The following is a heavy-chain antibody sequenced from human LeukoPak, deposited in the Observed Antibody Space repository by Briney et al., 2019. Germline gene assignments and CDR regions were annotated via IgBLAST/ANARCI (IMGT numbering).Heavy chain of an antibody. J-gene: IGHJ6*02. CDR3: ARDESTNYYYYGMDV. CDR1: GFTFSSYW. Sequence: GGSLRLSCAASGFTFSSYWMSWVRQAPGKGLEWVANIKQDGSEKYYVDSVKGRFTISRDNAKNSLYLQMNSLRAEDTAVYYCARDESTNYYYYGMDVWGQGTTVTVS. D-gene: IGHD2-2*01. CDR2: IKQDGSEK. V-gene: IGHV3-7*03.